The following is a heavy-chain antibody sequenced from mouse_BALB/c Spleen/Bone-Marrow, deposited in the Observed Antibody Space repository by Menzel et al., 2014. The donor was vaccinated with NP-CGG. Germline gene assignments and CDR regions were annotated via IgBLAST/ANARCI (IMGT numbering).Heavy chain of an antibody. J-gene: IGHJ4*01. V-gene: IGHV2-6-7*01. D-gene: IGHD2-3*01. Sequence: LQLAESGPGLVAPSQSLSITCTVSGFSLTGYGVSWVRQPPGKGLEWLGMIWGDGSTDYNSALKSRLSVSKDNSKSQVFLKMNSLQTDDTARCYCGRDSFLMTRALDYCGQAASVAVSS. CDR2: IWGDGST. CDR1: GFSLTGYG. CDR3: GRDSFLMTRALDY.